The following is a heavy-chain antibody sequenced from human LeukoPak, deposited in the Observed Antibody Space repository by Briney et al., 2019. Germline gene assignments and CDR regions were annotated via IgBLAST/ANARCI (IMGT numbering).Heavy chain of an antibody. V-gene: IGHV4-31*03. CDR1: GGSISSGGYY. Sequence: PSQTLSLTCTVSGGSISSGGYYWSWIRQHPGKGLEWIGHIYYSGSTYYNPSLKSRVTISVDTSKNQFSLKLSSVTAADTAVYYCARDLIPAAAPYYYGMDVWSQGTTVTVSS. J-gene: IGHJ6*02. CDR3: ARDLIPAAAPYYYGMDV. D-gene: IGHD2-2*01. CDR2: IYYSGST.